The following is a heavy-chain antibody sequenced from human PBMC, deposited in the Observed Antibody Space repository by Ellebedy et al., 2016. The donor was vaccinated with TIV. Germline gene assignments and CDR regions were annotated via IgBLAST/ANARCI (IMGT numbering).Heavy chain of an antibody. V-gene: IGHV3-30*19. J-gene: IGHJ6*02. D-gene: IGHD6-19*01. CDR1: GFTFSSYG. Sequence: GESLKISCAASGFTFSSYGMHWVRQAPGKGLEWVAVISYDGSNKYYADSVKGRFTISRDNSKNTLYLQMNSLRAEDTAVYYCARAYSSGWLDGGMDVWGQGTTVTVSS. CDR2: ISYDGSNK. CDR3: ARAYSSGWLDGGMDV.